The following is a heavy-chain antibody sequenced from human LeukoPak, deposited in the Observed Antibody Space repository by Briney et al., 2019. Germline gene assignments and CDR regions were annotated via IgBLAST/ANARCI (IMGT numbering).Heavy chain of an antibody. CDR1: GGSISSYY. CDR2: IYYSGST. J-gene: IGHJ4*02. CDR3: ARVSRTVLTE. V-gene: IGHV4-59*01. D-gene: IGHD4-11*01. Sequence: SGTLSLTCTVSGGSISSYYWSWIRQPPGKGLEWIGYIYYSGSTNYNPSLKSRVTISVDTSKNQFPLKLSSVTAADTAVYYCARVSRTVLTEWGQGTLVTVSS.